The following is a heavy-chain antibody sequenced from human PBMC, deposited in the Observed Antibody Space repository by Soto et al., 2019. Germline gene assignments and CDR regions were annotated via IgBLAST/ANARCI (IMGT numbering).Heavy chain of an antibody. CDR1: GFTFSSYS. CDR3: ARGSELRYFDWLPPSDY. D-gene: IGHD3-9*01. J-gene: IGHJ4*02. V-gene: IGHV3-48*02. Sequence: HPGGSLRLSCAASGFTFSSYSMNWVRQAPGKGLEWVSYISSSSSTIYYADSVKGRFTISRDNAKNSLYLQMNSLRDEDTAVYYCARGSELRYFDWLPPSDYWGQGTLVTVSS. CDR2: ISSSSSTI.